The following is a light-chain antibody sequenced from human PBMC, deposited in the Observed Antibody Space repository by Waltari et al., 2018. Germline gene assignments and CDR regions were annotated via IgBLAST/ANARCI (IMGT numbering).Light chain of an antibody. V-gene: IGLV2-14*03. Sequence: QSTLTQPASVSGSTGQSSPISCTGVSSNLGSLYQQLPGKVPKLSLYDVYNRPSGVSSRFSGSKSGNTASLTISGLQAEDEADYYCNSYTSTTTPNWVFGGGTKLTVL. J-gene: IGLJ3*02. CDR2: DVY. CDR1: SSNLG. CDR3: NSYTSTTTPNWV.